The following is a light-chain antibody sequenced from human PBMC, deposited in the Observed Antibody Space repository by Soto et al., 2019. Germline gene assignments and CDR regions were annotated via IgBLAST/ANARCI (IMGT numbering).Light chain of an antibody. CDR1: TSDVGAYDF. CDR3: FSYAGNDNWV. Sequence: QSALTQPPSASGSPGQSVTLSCTGTTSDVGAYDFVSWFQQHPGKAPKLIIYAFYQRPSGVPDRFLGSKYGNTAALTVSGLQAEDDADYYCFSYAGNDNWVFGGGTKLTVL. V-gene: IGLV2-8*01. J-gene: IGLJ3*02. CDR2: AFY.